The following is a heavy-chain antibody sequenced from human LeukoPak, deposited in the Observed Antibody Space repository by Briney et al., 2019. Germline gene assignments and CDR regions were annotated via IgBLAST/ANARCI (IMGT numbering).Heavy chain of an antibody. Sequence: GGSLRLSCAASGFTFSSYAMSWVRQVQGKGLEWVSAISGSGGSTYYADSVKGRFTISRDNSKNTLYLQMNSLRAEDTAVYYCAKHAGYYYYGMDVWGQGTTVTVSS. CDR1: GFTFSSYA. D-gene: IGHD2-8*01. CDR3: AKHAGYYYYGMDV. CDR2: ISGSGGST. V-gene: IGHV3-23*01. J-gene: IGHJ6*02.